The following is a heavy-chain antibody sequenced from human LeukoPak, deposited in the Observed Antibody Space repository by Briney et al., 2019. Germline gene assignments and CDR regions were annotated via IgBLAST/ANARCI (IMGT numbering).Heavy chain of an antibody. CDR1: GFTVSSDY. Sequence: GGSLRLSCAASGFTVSSDYMSWVRQAPGKGLEWVSVIYSGGSTYYTDSVKGRFTISRDNSKNTLHLQMNSLRAEDTAVYYCAGGAARDYFDYWGQGTLVTVSS. V-gene: IGHV3-53*01. CDR2: IYSGGST. CDR3: AGGAARDYFDY. D-gene: IGHD5-18*01. J-gene: IGHJ4*02.